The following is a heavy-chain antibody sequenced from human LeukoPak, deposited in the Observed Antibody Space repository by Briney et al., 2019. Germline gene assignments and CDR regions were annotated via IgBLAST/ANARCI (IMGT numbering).Heavy chain of an antibody. CDR2: IKQDGSEK. CDR3: AREYSSGWSPQDY. CDR1: GFTFSSYW. D-gene: IGHD6-19*01. Sequence: GGSLRLSCAASGFTFSSYWMSWVRQAPGKGLEWVANIKQDGSEKYYVDSVKGRFTISRDNAKNSLYLQMNSLRAEDTAVYYCAREYSSGWSPQDYWGQGTLVTVSS. V-gene: IGHV3-7*01. J-gene: IGHJ4*02.